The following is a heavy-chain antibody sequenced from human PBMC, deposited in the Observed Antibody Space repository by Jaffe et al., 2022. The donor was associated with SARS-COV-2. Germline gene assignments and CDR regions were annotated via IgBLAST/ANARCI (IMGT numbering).Heavy chain of an antibody. CDR2: ISHSRST. CDR3: ARSARTSWSDFDY. D-gene: IGHD6-13*01. V-gene: IGHV4-34*01. J-gene: IGHJ4*02. CDR1: GGSFSGYY. Sequence: QVQLQQWGAGLLKPSETLSLTCAVYGGSFSGYYWTWIRQPPGKGLEWIGEISHSRSTNYNPSLKSRVTISVDTSKNQFSLKLSSVTAADTAVYYCARSARTSWSDFDYWGQGTLVTVSS.